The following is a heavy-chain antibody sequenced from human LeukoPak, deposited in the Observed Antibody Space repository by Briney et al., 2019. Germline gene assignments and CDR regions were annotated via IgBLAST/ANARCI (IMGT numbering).Heavy chain of an antibody. V-gene: IGHV4-39*07. D-gene: IGHD6-13*01. CDR2: IYYTGTT. Sequence: SETLSLTCTVSGGSISSTNYYWAWIRQPPGRGLEWIGSIYYTGTTFDNPSLKSRVTLSVDTSKNQFSLRLTSVTAADTAFYYCAREEYSSDWYGHDSWGQGTLVTVSS. CDR1: GGSISSTNYY. CDR3: AREEYSSDWYGHDS. J-gene: IGHJ4*02.